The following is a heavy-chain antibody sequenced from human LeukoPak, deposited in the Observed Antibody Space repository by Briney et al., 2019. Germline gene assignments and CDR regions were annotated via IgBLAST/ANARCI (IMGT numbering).Heavy chain of an antibody. CDR2: TYYSGST. CDR1: GGSISSYY. CDR3: ARHTSRDRGSYWYFDL. V-gene: IGHV4-59*08. D-gene: IGHD3-10*01. Sequence: SETLSLTCTVSGGSISSYYWSWIRQPPGKGLEWIGYTYYSGSTNYNPSLKSRVTISVDTSKNQFSLKLSSVTAADTAVYYCARHTSRDRGSYWYFDLWGRGTLVTVSS. J-gene: IGHJ2*01.